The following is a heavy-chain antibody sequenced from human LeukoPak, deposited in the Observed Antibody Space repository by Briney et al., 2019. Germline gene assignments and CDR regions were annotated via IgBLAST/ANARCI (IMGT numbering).Heavy chain of an antibody. Sequence: GGSLRLSCAASGFTFSSYWMHWVRQAPGKGLVWVSRIMSDGSSTSYADSVKGRFTISRDNAKNTLYLQMNSLRAEDTAVYYCARDKYSSSWYSSYYYYGMDVWGQGTTVTVSS. CDR1: GFTFSSYW. D-gene: IGHD6-13*01. CDR2: IMSDGSST. CDR3: ARDKYSSSWYSSYYYYGMDV. V-gene: IGHV3-74*01. J-gene: IGHJ6*02.